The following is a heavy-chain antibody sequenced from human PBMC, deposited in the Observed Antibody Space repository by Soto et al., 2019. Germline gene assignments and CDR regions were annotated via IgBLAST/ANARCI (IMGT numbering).Heavy chain of an antibody. J-gene: IGHJ6*02. Sequence: QVQLVESGGGLVEPGGSLRLSCAASGFSVGDNYMTWIRQAPGKGLEWLSYSSSSGGYTNYADSVKGRFTIYRAHANTSLYLQMDSLRAEDTAVYFCARSSGRRHVFTFDYGLDVWGQGTRVTVSS. D-gene: IGHD3-16*01. CDR2: SSSSGGYT. CDR1: GFSVGDNY. V-gene: IGHV3-11*06. CDR3: ARSSGRRHVFTFDYGLDV.